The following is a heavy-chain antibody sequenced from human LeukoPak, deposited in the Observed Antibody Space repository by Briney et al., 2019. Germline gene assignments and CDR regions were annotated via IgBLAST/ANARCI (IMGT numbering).Heavy chain of an antibody. CDR3: ARVSYDFWSASYYYYGMDV. D-gene: IGHD3-3*01. V-gene: IGHV3-21*01. Sequence: PGGSLRLSCAASGFTFSSYSMNWVRQAPGKGLEWVSSISSSSSYIYYADSVKGRFTISRDNAKNSLYLQMNSLRAEDTAVYYCARVSYDFWSASYYYYGMDVWGQGTTVTVSS. J-gene: IGHJ6*02. CDR2: ISSSSSYI. CDR1: GFTFSSYS.